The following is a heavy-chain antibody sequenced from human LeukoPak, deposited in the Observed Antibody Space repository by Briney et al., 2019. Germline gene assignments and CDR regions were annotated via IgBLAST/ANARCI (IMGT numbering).Heavy chain of an antibody. CDR2: LYYSGST. CDR3: ARLRNYSTGWYRGTFDI. V-gene: IGHV4-39*01. D-gene: IGHD6-19*01. J-gene: IGHJ3*02. Sequence: SETLSLTCTVSGGSITPADYQWGLIRPAPGEGLEWIGNLYYSGSTSYNPSLKSRVTVYVDTSNNQFSLKLNSVTAADTAVYYCARLRNYSTGWYRGTFDIWGQGTMVTVSS. CDR1: GGSITPADYQ.